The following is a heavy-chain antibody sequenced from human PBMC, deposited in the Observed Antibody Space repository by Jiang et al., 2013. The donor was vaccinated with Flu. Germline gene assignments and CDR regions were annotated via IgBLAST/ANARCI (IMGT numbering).Heavy chain of an antibody. CDR3: ARARYSGSYYFDY. J-gene: IGHJ4*02. V-gene: IGHV3-30*04. CDR2: ISYDGSNK. Sequence: SGFTFSSYAMHWVRQAPGKGLEWVAVISYDGSNKYYADSVKGRFTISRDNSKNTLYLQMNSLRAEDTAVYYCARARYSGSYYFDYWGQGTLVTVSS. CDR1: GFTFSSYA. D-gene: IGHD1-26*01.